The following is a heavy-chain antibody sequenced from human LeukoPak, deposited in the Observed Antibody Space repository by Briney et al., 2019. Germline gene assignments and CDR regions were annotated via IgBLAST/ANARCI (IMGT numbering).Heavy chain of an antibody. CDR3: ARETYYDSSGYYYGSYAFDI. V-gene: IGHV4-59*12. Sequence: PSETLSLTCTVSGGSISSYYWSWIRQPPGKGLEWIGYIYYSGSTNYNPSLKSRVTISVDTSKNQFSLKLSSVTAADTAVYYCARETYYDSSGYYYGSYAFDIWGQGTMVTVSS. CDR2: IYYSGST. J-gene: IGHJ3*02. D-gene: IGHD3-22*01. CDR1: GGSISSYY.